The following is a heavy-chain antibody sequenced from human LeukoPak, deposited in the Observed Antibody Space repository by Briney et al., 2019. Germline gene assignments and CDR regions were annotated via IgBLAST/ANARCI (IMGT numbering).Heavy chain of an antibody. Sequence: GGSLRLSCAASGFTFSSYEMNWVRQAPGKGLEWVSYISSRVSTIYYADSVKGRFTISRDNAKNSLHLQMNSLRAEDTAVYYCASGLDYFWSGYPPPCHDYWGQGTLVTVSS. D-gene: IGHD3-3*01. CDR1: GFTFSSYE. J-gene: IGHJ4*02. V-gene: IGHV3-48*03. CDR3: ASGLDYFWSGYPPPCHDY. CDR2: ISSRVSTI.